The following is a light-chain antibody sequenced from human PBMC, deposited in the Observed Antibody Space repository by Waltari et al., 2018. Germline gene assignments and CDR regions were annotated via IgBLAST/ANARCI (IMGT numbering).Light chain of an antibody. CDR2: AAS. CDR3: QQAHRFPFS. CDR1: QPVDNW. Sequence: DIQMTQFPSSVSASLGDRVTITCRASQPVDNWLAWYQQKPGKAPNLLIYAASRLQSGVPSMFSGSGSGTDFTLTISSLQPEDVATYYGQQAHRFPFSFGPGTKVDVK. V-gene: IGKV1-12*01. J-gene: IGKJ3*01.